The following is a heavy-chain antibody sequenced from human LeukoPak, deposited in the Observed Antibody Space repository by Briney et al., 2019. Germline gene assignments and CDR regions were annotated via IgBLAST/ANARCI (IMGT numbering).Heavy chain of an antibody. CDR2: IHTDGSST. CDR3: VRGRTSGGFDY. V-gene: IGHV3-74*01. J-gene: IGHJ4*02. CDR1: GFTFSSYW. Sequence: GGSLRLSCAASGFTFSSYWMHWVRQGRKGLVWVSRIHTDGSSTTYADSVKGRLTISRDNAKNTVYLQMNSLRAEDTAVYYCVRGRTSGGFDYWGQGTLVTVSS. D-gene: IGHD3-10*01.